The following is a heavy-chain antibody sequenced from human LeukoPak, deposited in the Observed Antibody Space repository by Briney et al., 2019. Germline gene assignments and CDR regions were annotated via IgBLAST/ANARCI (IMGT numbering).Heavy chain of an antibody. V-gene: IGHV1-18*01. CDR2: ISAYNGNT. Sequence: ASVKVSCKASGYTFTSYGISWVRQAPGRGLEWMGWISAYNGNTNYAQKRQGRVTMTTDTSTSTAYMELRSLRSDDTAVYYCARGEAGTTYLDYYYYYGMDVWGQGTTVTVSS. J-gene: IGHJ6*02. CDR3: ARGEAGTTYLDYYYYYGMDV. CDR1: GYTFTSYG. D-gene: IGHD1-7*01.